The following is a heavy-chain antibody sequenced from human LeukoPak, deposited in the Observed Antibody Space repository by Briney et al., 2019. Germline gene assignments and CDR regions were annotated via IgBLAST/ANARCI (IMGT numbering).Heavy chain of an antibody. CDR3: ARGVGGDTAMVTGIAVYFDY. D-gene: IGHD5-18*01. CDR2: IIPIVGTA. CDR1: GGTFSSYA. Sequence: SVKVSCKASGGTFSSYAISWVRQAPGQGLEWMGGIIPIVGTANYAQKFQGRVTITADESTSTAYMELSSLRSEDTAVYYCARGVGGDTAMVTGIAVYFDYWGQGTLVTVSS. J-gene: IGHJ4*02. V-gene: IGHV1-69*13.